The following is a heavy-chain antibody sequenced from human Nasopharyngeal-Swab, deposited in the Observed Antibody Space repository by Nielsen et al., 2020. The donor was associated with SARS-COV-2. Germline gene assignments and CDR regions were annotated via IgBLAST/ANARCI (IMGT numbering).Heavy chain of an antibody. CDR2: INPGGGSA. Sequence: VRQAPGQGLAWMGIINPGGGSARYSQNFQGRVTMTRDTSTNTVYMELYSLTSEDTAVYYCARGGDPREVVAATDCFDPWGQGTLVTVSS. D-gene: IGHD2-15*01. CDR3: ARGGDPREVVAATDCFDP. J-gene: IGHJ5*02. V-gene: IGHV1-46*01.